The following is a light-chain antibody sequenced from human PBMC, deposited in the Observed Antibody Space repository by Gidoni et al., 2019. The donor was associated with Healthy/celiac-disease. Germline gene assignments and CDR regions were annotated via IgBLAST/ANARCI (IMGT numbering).Light chain of an antibody. CDR3: QVWDSSSDHPV. CDR1: NIGSKS. J-gene: IGLJ2*01. Sequence: SYVLTQPPSVSVAPGKTARITCGGNNIGSKSVHWYQQKPGQAPVLVIYYDSDRPSGIPERFSGSNAGKKATLTISRVEAGDEADYYWQVWDSSSDHPVFGGGTKLTVL. CDR2: YDS. V-gene: IGLV3-21*04.